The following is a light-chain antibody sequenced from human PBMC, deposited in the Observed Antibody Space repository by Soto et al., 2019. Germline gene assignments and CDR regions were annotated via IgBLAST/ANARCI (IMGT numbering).Light chain of an antibody. J-gene: IGLJ2*01. V-gene: IGLV2-8*01. Sequence: QSALTQPPSASGSPGQSVTISCTGSDSDIGTYIYVSWYQQHPGKGPKLILYEVNKRPSGVPDRFSVSKSGNTASLTVSGLKIEDEADYFCSSYAGVKNFVVFGGGTQLTVL. CDR3: SSYAGVKNFVV. CDR2: EVN. CDR1: DSDIGTYIY.